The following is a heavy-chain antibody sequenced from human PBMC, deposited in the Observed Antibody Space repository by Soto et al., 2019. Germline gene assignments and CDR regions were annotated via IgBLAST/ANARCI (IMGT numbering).Heavy chain of an antibody. V-gene: IGHV3-74*01. J-gene: IGHJ6*03. D-gene: IGHD5-12*01. Sequence: GGSLRLSCAASGFTFSSYWMHWVRQAPGKGLVWVSRINSDGSSTSYADSVKGRFTISRDNAKNTLYLQMNSLRAEDTAVYYCARVMDSGYDLVKSYYYYMDVWGKGTTVTVSS. CDR3: ARVMDSGYDLVKSYYYYMDV. CDR1: GFTFSSYW. CDR2: INSDGSST.